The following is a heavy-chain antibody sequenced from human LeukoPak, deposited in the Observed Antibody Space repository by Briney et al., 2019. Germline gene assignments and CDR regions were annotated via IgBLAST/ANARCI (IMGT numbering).Heavy chain of an antibody. D-gene: IGHD6-19*01. CDR3: PRARKRSQWRVMGFFVYYFDY. CDR1: GGTFSSYA. J-gene: IGHJ4*02. V-gene: IGHV1-69*01. Sequence: SVKVSCKASGGTFSSYAISWVRQAPGQGLEWMGGIIPIFGTANYAQKFQGRVTITADESTSTAYMELSSLRSEDTAVYYCPRARKRSQWRVMGFFVYYFDYWGQGTLVTVYS. CDR2: IIPIFGTA.